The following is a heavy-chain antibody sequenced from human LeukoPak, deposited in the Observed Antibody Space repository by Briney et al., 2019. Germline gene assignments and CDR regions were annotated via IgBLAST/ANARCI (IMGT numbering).Heavy chain of an antibody. V-gene: IGHV3-11*04. J-gene: IGHJ4*02. CDR1: GFTFSDYY. CDR2: ISTSSSTI. Sequence: GGSLRLSCAASGFTFSDYYMSWIRQAPGKGLEWVSYISTSSSTIYYADSVKGRFTISRDNAKNSLYLQMISLRAEDTAVYYCASGTYYYESSGYYAFWGQGTLVTVSS. CDR3: ASGTYYYESSGYYAF. D-gene: IGHD3-22*01.